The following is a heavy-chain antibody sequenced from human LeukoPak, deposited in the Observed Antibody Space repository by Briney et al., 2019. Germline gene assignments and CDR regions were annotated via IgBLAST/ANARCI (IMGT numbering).Heavy chain of an antibody. CDR2: ISGSGGST. V-gene: IGHV3-23*01. D-gene: IGHD3-9*01. Sequence: GGSLRLSCAASGFTFSSYSMNWVRQAPGKGLEWVSAISGSGGSTYYADSVKGRFTISRDNSKNTLYLQMNSLRAEDTAVYYCAKSAADYDILTGYYRQPLDYFDYWGQGTLVTVSS. J-gene: IGHJ4*02. CDR1: GFTFSSYS. CDR3: AKSAADYDILTGYYRQPLDYFDY.